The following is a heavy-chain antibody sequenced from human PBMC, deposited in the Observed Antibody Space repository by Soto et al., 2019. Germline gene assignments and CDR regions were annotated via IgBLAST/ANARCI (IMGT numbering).Heavy chain of an antibody. V-gene: IGHV3-74*01. CDR1: GFTLSSNW. CDR3: AREPPDRYFDY. Sequence: QLVESGGGFVQPGGSLRLSCAASGFTLSSNWMHWVRQDPGKGLLWVARINGDGRSTNYADSVKGRFTISRDNAENTLYFQMDSLRAEDTAVYYCAREPPDRYFDYWGQGTLVTVSS. J-gene: IGHJ4*02. CDR2: INGDGRST.